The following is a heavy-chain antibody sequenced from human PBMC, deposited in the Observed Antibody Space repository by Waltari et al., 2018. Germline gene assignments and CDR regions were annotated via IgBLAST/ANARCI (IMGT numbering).Heavy chain of an antibody. CDR1: GFTFMRCR. Sequence: EVQLVESGGGLVKPGGSLSLPCAASGFTFMRCRMNWFRQAPGKGLEWVSSISSSSSYIYYADSVKGRFTISRDNAKNSLYLQMNSLRAEDTAVYYCARDSFGNPPDYWGQGTLVTVSS. CDR2: ISSSSSYI. V-gene: IGHV3-21*01. CDR3: ARDSFGNPPDY. J-gene: IGHJ4*02. D-gene: IGHD3-10*01.